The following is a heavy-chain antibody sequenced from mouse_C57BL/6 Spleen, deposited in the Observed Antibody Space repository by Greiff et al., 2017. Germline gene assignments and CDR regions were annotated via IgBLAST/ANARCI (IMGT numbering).Heavy chain of an antibody. V-gene: IGHV1-7*01. J-gene: IGHJ4*01. CDR2: INPSSGYT. CDR1: GYTFTSYW. CDR3: ARGDYYAMDY. Sequence: QVQLKESGAELAKPGASVKLSCKASGYTFTSYWMHWVKQRPGQGLEWIGYINPSSGYTKYNQKFKDKATLTADKSSITAYMQLSSLTYEDSAVYYCARGDYYAMDYWGQGTSVTVSS.